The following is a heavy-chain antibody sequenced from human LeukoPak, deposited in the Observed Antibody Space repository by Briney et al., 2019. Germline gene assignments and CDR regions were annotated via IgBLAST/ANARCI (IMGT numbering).Heavy chain of an antibody. CDR2: INPNSGGT. Sequence: ASVTVSCKASGYTFTCYYMHWVRQAPGQGLEWMGWINPNSGGTNYAQKFQGRVTMTRDTSTSTAYMELSSQRSEDIDVYYCARRTGLLEWLFFDYWGQGTLVTVSS. D-gene: IGHD3-3*01. CDR1: GYTFTCYY. CDR3: ARRTGLLEWLFFDY. J-gene: IGHJ4*02. V-gene: IGHV1-2*02.